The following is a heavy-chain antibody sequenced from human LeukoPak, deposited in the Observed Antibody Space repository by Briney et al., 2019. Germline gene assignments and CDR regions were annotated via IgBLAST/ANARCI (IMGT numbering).Heavy chain of an antibody. Sequence: SVKVSCKASGGTFSSYAISWVRQAPGQGLEWMGRIIPIFGTANYAQKFQGRVTITTDESTSTAYMELSSLRSEDTAVYYCASEGRIQRSWFDPWGRGTLVTVSS. D-gene: IGHD5-18*01. CDR1: GGTFSSYA. J-gene: IGHJ5*02. CDR3: ASEGRIQRSWFDP. CDR2: IIPIFGTA. V-gene: IGHV1-69*05.